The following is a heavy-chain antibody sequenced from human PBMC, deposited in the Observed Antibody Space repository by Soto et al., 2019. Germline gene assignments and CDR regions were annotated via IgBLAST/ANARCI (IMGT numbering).Heavy chain of an antibody. CDR2: ISGNSGSL. CDR1: GFIFDDYA. Sequence: EVQLVESGGGLVQPGRSLRLSCAASGFIFDDYAMHWVRQAPGKGLEWVAVISGNSGSLGYADSVKGRFTISRDNAKNSLYLQMNRLRAEDTALYYCAKARYSSSAYYYYGMDAWGQGTTVTVSS. CDR3: AKARYSSSAYYYYGMDA. D-gene: IGHD6-6*01. J-gene: IGHJ6*02. V-gene: IGHV3-9*01.